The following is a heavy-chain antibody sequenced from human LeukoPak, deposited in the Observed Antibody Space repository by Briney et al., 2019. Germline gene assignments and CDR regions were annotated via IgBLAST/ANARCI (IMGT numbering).Heavy chain of an antibody. J-gene: IGHJ4*02. D-gene: IGHD3-9*01. CDR1: GFTFTNYD. CDR2: IGIRGDT. CDR3: AKLGSGYDILTGYYPSHFGY. Sequence: GGSLRLSCAASGFTFTNYDMHWVRQATGKGLEWVSAIGIRGDTYYSGSVRGRFTISRDNSKNTLYLQMNSLRAEDTAVYYCAKLGSGYDILTGYYPSHFGYWGQGTLVTVSS. V-gene: IGHV3-13*01.